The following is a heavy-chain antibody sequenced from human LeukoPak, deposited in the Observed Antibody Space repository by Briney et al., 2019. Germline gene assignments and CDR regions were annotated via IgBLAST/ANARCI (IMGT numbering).Heavy chain of an antibody. Sequence: GGSLRLSCAASGFTFDDYGMTWVRQAPGKGLEWVSGINWSGGNTRYADSVKGRFTISRDSAKKSLYLQMNSLRAEDTALYYCARWGSLYNFDYWGQGTLVTVSS. CDR3: ARWGSLYNFDY. CDR1: GFTFDDYG. D-gene: IGHD3-16*01. V-gene: IGHV3-20*04. J-gene: IGHJ4*02. CDR2: INWSGGNT.